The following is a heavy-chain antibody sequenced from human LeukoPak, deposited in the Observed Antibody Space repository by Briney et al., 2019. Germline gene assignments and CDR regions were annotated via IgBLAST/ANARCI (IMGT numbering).Heavy chain of an antibody. J-gene: IGHJ4*02. CDR3: ARAYVAAYYFDY. D-gene: IGHD6-19*01. CDR2: IIPIFGTA. V-gene: IGHV1-69*05. Sequence: GASVKVSCKASGGTFSSYAISWARQAPGQGLEWMGGIIPIFGTANYAQKFQGRVTITTDESTSTAYMELSSLRSEDTAVYYCARAYVAAYYFDYWGQGTLVTVSS. CDR1: GGTFSSYA.